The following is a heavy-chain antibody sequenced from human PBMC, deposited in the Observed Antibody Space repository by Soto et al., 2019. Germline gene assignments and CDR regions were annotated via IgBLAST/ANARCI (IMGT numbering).Heavy chain of an antibody. CDR3: AKLDFGGVLAN. D-gene: IGHD3-10*01. J-gene: IGHJ4*02. V-gene: IGHV5-10-1*01. Sequence: GESLKISCKGSGYSFAGYWITWVRQKPGKGLEWMGRIDPSDSQTYYSPSFRGHVTISATKSITTVFLQWSSLRASDTAMYYCAKLDFGGVLANWGQGALVTVSS. CDR1: GYSFAGYW. CDR2: IDPSDSQT.